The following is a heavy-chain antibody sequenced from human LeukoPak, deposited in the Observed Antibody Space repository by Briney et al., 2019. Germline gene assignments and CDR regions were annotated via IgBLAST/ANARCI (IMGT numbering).Heavy chain of an antibody. CDR2: IYTSGNT. CDR1: GGSISSGSYY. J-gene: IGHJ5*02. V-gene: IGHV4-61*02. Sequence: SETLSLTCTVSGGSISSGSYYWPWIRQPAGKGLEWIGRIYTSGNTNYNPSLKSRVTISVDTSKNQFSLKLSSVTAADSAVYYCAAAGSVGNWFDPWGQGTLVTVSS. CDR3: AAAGSVGNWFDP. D-gene: IGHD6-13*01.